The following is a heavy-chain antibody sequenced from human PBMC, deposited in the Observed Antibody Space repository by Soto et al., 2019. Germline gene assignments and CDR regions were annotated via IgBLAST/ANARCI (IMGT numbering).Heavy chain of an antibody. Sequence: SVKVSCKASGGTFSSYAISWVRQAPGQGLEWMGGIIPIFGTANYAQKFQGRVTITADESTSTAYMELSSLRAEDTAVYYCAYGQYYDFWSGYCTFDYWGQGTLVTVSS. CDR2: IIPIFGTA. V-gene: IGHV1-69*13. CDR3: AYGQYYDFWSGYCTFDY. D-gene: IGHD3-3*01. J-gene: IGHJ4*02. CDR1: GGTFSSYA.